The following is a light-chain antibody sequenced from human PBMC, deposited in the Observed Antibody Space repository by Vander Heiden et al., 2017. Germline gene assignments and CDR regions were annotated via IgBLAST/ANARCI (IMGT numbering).Light chain of an antibody. J-gene: IGLJ3*02. CDR2: KDT. Sequence: SYELTQPSSVSVSPGQTARITCSGDILKKKYARWFQQRPGQAPVLVIYKDTERPSGIPERFSGSTSETTVTLTISGAQVEDEADYYCYSSTDNAFRVFGGGTKLTVL. V-gene: IGLV3-27*01. CDR3: YSSTDNAFRV. CDR1: ILKKKY.